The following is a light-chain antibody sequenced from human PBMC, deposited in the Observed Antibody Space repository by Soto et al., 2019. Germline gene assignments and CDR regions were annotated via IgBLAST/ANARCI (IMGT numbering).Light chain of an antibody. CDR1: HTIGNNF. J-gene: IGKJ1*01. CDR2: GAS. CDR3: QQYDSSPAT. V-gene: IGKV3-20*01. Sequence: VLTQSPGALSLSPGQRATLSCRASHTIGNNFLAWYQKKPGQAPRLLIYGASIRATGVPERFSGSGSGGDFTLTINRLEPEDSAVYYCQQYDSSPATFGQGTKV.